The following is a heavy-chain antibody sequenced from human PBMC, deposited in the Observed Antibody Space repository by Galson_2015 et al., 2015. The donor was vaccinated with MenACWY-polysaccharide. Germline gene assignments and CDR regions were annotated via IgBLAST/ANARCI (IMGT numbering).Heavy chain of an antibody. CDR3: AKDTGPGEYAYSWGTFDI. J-gene: IGHJ3*02. V-gene: IGHV3-23*01. CDR2: VSASGGST. Sequence: SLRLACAASGFTFSSYAMSWVRQAPGKGVEWVSGVSASGGSTVYTDSAKGRFTKSRDNSKRSLYLQMNSLRAEDTAVYYCAKDTGPGEYAYSWGTFDIWGRGTMVTVSS. D-gene: IGHD3-10*01. CDR1: GFTFSSYA.